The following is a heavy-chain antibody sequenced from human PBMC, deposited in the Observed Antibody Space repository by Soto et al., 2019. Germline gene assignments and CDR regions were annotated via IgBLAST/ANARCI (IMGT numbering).Heavy chain of an antibody. Sequence: GASVKVSCKASGGTFSSYATSWVRQAPGQGLEWMGGIIPIFGTANYAQKFQGRVTITADESTSTAYMELSSLRSEDTAVYYCARGSLMATNHYYYYGMDVWGQGTTVTVSS. CDR2: IIPIFGTA. CDR1: GGTFSSYA. J-gene: IGHJ6*02. V-gene: IGHV1-69*13. D-gene: IGHD5-12*01. CDR3: ARGSLMATNHYYYYGMDV.